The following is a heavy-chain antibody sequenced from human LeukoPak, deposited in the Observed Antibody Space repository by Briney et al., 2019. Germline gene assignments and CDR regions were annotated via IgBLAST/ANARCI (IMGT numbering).Heavy chain of an antibody. CDR3: ARARGYNYGFDY. Sequence: GGSPRLSCAASGFTVSSNYMSWIRQAPGKGLEWVSIIYSDGSTYYADSVKGRFTISRDNSKNTLYLQMNSLRAEDTAVYYCARARGYNYGFDYWGQGTLVTVSS. D-gene: IGHD5-18*01. J-gene: IGHJ4*02. CDR1: GFTVSSNY. V-gene: IGHV3-53*01. CDR2: IYSDGST.